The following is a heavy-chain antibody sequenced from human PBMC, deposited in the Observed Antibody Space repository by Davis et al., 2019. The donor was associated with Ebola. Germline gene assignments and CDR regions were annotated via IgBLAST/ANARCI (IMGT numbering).Heavy chain of an antibody. CDR1: GFTFSNYA. CDR3: ARESSDYDYRHDY. Sequence: PGGSLRLSCAASGFTFSNYAMHWVRQTPAKGLEWVAFILYDGSNKYYADSVKGRFTISRDNAKNTLYLQMNSLRAEDTAMYYCARESSDYDYRHDYWGQGTLVTVSS. D-gene: IGHD3-3*01. V-gene: IGHV3-30-3*01. CDR2: ILYDGSNK. J-gene: IGHJ4*02.